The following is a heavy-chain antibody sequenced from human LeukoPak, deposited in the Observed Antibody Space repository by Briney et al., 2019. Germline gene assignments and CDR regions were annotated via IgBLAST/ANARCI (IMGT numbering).Heavy chain of an antibody. Sequence: SETLSLTCTVSGGSISSYYWSWIRQPPGKGLEWIGYIYYSGSTNYNPSLKSRVTISVDTSKNQFSLKLSSVTAADTAVYYCARLESTSSIAARYAFDIWGQGTMVTVSS. D-gene: IGHD6-6*01. CDR2: IYYSGST. CDR1: GGSISSYY. V-gene: IGHV4-59*01. J-gene: IGHJ3*02. CDR3: ARLESTSSIAARYAFDI.